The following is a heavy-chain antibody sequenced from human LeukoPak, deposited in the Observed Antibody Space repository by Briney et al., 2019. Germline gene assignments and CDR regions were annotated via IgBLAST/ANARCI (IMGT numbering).Heavy chain of an antibody. Sequence: GGSLRLSCAVSGFTFSNYAMNWIRQAPGKGLEWVSSIDIGSYTYYAGSVKGRFTISRDNAKNLLYLQMNSLRAEDTAVYYCAREPYSRGATGAFDIWGQGTMVTVSS. D-gene: IGHD3-10*01. V-gene: IGHV3-21*01. CDR2: IDIGSYT. CDR3: AREPYSRGATGAFDI. CDR1: GFTFSNYA. J-gene: IGHJ3*02.